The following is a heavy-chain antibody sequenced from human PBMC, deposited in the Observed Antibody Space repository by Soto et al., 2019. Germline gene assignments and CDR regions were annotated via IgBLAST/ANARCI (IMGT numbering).Heavy chain of an antibody. V-gene: IGHV3-15*05. CDR1: GFNCNEAG. J-gene: IGHJ6*03. CDR2: IKGNVDGETK. D-gene: IGHD1-1*01. CDR3: VKENDYDTTGPYQRFFHV. Sequence: KSGGSLRLSCAASGFNCNEAGISWVGQAPGRERQWGHRIKGNVDGETKKHAPPVNGRFTILRDDATNTLLLHIKSLKAKDSGISFCVKENDYDTTGPYQRFFHVWRRVTRVTVSS.